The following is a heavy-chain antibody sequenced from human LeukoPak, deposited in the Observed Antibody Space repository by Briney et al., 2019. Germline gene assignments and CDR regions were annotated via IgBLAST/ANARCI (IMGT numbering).Heavy chain of an antibody. CDR3: ARTPKDGDGYNAPLDY. CDR2: ISYDGSNK. D-gene: IGHD5-24*01. CDR1: GFTFSSYA. V-gene: IGHV3-30*04. Sequence: PGRSLRLSCAASGFTFSSYAMYWVRQAPGKGLEWVAVISYDGSNKYYADSVKGRFTISRDNSKNTLYLQMNSLRAEDTAVYYCARTPKDGDGYNAPLDYWGQGTLVTVSS. J-gene: IGHJ4*02.